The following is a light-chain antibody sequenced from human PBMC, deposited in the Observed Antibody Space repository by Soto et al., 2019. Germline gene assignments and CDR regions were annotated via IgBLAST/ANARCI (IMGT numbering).Light chain of an antibody. CDR2: EVS. CDR1: SSDVGGYDY. CDR3: QSYDSSLSGYV. J-gene: IGLJ1*01. V-gene: IGLV2-8*01. Sequence: LTQPPSASGSPGQSVTISCTGTSSDVGGYDYVSWYQQHPGKAPKLMIYEVSKRPSGVPDRFSGSKSGNTASLAITGLQAEDEADYYCQSYDSSLSGYVFGTGTKVTVL.